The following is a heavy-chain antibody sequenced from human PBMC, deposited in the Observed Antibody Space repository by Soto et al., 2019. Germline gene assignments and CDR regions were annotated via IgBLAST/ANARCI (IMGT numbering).Heavy chain of an antibody. Sequence: GGSLRLSCAASGFSFSRYWMNWVRQTPGKGLVWVSRIDSDGTGTDYADSVKGRFTISRGNAKRSLYLQMMSLTAEDTAIYYCVRGGGGGLFDPWGQGTMVTVSS. CDR1: GFSFSRYW. CDR3: VRGGGGGLFDP. V-gene: IGHV3-74*01. J-gene: IGHJ5*02. CDR2: IDSDGTGT. D-gene: IGHD2-15*01.